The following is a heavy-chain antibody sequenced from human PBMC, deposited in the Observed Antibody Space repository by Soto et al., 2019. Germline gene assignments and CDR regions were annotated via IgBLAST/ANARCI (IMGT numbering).Heavy chain of an antibody. CDR2: ISYDGSNK. CDR1: GFTLSRYD. CDR3: ARDYQLFHYYDSSGYDY. Sequence: ALRLSCADSGFTLSRYDMNWVCQAPFKGLEWVAVISYDGSNKYYADSVKGRFTISRDNSKNTLYLQMNSLRAEDTAVYYCARDYQLFHYYDSSGYDYWGQGTLVTVSS. V-gene: IGHV3-30-3*01. D-gene: IGHD3-22*01. J-gene: IGHJ4*02.